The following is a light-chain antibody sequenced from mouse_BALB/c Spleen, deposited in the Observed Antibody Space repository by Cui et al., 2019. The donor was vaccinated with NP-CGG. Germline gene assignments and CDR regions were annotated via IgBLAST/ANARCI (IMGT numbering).Light chain of an antibody. CDR3: ALWYSNHWV. CDR2: GTN. V-gene: IGLV1*01. CDR1: TVAVTTSNY. J-gene: IGLJ1*01. Sequence: QAVVTQESALITSPGETVTLTCRSSTVAVTTSNYANWVQAKPDHLFTGLIGGTNNRVPGVPARFSGSLIGDKAALTITGAQTEDEAIYFCALWYSNHWVFGGGSKLTVL.